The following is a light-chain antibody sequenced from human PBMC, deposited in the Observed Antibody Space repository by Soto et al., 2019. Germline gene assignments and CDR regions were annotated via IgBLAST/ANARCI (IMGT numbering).Light chain of an antibody. CDR3: QQRSNWPT. CDR1: QSVSSH. Sequence: EIVLTQSPATLSLSPGERATLSCRASQSVSSHLAWYQQKPGQTPRLLIYDASNRATGIPARFSGSGSGTDFTLTISSLEPEDFAVYYCQQRSNWPTFGGGTKVEIK. CDR2: DAS. V-gene: IGKV3-11*01. J-gene: IGKJ4*01.